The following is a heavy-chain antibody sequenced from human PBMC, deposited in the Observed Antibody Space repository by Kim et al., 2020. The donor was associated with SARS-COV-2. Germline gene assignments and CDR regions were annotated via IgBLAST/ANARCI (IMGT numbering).Heavy chain of an antibody. Sequence: GGSLRLSCAASGFTFPDHYMDWVRQAPGKGLEWVGHIRNKANGYATQYAAPVKGRFNIARDDSKSSLYLQMNSLNIEDTAIYYCTRRKDTPGYYFDLWGLGTLVTVSS. J-gene: IGHJ4*02. CDR3: TRRKDTPGYYFDL. V-gene: IGHV3-72*01. D-gene: IGHD3-9*01. CDR1: GFTFPDHY. CDR2: IRNKANGYAT.